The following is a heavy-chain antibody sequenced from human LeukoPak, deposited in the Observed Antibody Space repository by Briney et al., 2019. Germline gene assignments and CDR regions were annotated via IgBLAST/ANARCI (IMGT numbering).Heavy chain of an antibody. CDR1: GFTFSSYN. D-gene: IGHD6-19*01. CDR2: ISSSSSTI. CDR3: ARGNGQWLVRLDY. J-gene: IGHJ4*02. Sequence: PGGSLRLSCAASGFTFSSYNTNWVRQAPGKGLEWVSYISSSSSTIYYADSVKGRFTISRDNAKNSLYLQMNSLRAEDTAVYYCARGNGQWLVRLDYWGQGTLVTVSS. V-gene: IGHV3-48*04.